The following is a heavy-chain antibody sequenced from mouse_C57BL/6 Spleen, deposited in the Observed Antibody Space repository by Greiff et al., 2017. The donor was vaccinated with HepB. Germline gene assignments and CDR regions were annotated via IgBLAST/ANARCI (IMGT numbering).Heavy chain of an antibody. V-gene: IGHV5-6*01. Sequence: EVKLMESGGDLVKPGGSLKLSCAASGFTFSSYGMSWVRQTPDKRLEWVATISSGGSYTYYPDSVKGRFTISRDNAKNTLYLQMSSLKSEDTAMYYCARQGATVVAGYFDYWGQGTTLTVSS. J-gene: IGHJ2*01. D-gene: IGHD1-1*01. CDR2: ISSGGSYT. CDR3: ARQGATVVAGYFDY. CDR1: GFTFSSYG.